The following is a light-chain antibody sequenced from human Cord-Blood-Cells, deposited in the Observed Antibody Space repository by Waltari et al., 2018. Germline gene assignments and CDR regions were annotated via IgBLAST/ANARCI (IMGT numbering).Light chain of an antibody. CDR2: EGS. Sequence: QSALTQPASVSGSPGQSLTLPCTGTSSDVWSYNLVSWYQQHPGKAPKLMIYEGSKRPSGVSNRFSGSKSGNTASLTISGLQAEDEADYYCCSYAGSSTWVFGGGTKLTVL. CDR1: SSDVWSYNL. J-gene: IGLJ3*02. V-gene: IGLV2-23*01. CDR3: CSYAGSSTWV.